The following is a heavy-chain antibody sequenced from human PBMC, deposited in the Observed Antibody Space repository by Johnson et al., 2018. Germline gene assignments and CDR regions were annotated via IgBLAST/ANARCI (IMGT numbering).Heavy chain of an antibody. V-gene: IGHV1-46*01. CDR2: INLSGGST. J-gene: IGHJ3*01. CDR1: EYTFTRYY. D-gene: IGHD3-10*01. Sequence: QVQLVQSGAEVKKPGASVKVSCKAPEYTFTRYYMHWVRQAPGQGLEWMGIINLSGGSTSFAQKFQGRVTMTRDTSTSKVYMELRSLRFEDTAVYYCARLMVRVVTRTDEFEYGGQGTMVTVSS. CDR3: ARLMVRVVTRTDEFEY.